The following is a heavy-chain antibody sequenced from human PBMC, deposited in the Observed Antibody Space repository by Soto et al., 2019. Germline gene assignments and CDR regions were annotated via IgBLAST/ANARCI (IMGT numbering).Heavy chain of an antibody. Sequence: EVQLLESGGGFVQPGGSLRLSCAASGFTLSNYAMSWVRQAPGKGLEWVSAISGSGGRTYYADSVKGRFTISRDNSKNTLYLQMNSLGAEDTAVYYCASRNYYESSGYYYWYYFDFWGQGTLVTVSS. V-gene: IGHV3-23*01. CDR3: ASRNYYESSGYYYWYYFDF. J-gene: IGHJ4*02. D-gene: IGHD3-22*01. CDR2: ISGSGGRT. CDR1: GFTLSNYA.